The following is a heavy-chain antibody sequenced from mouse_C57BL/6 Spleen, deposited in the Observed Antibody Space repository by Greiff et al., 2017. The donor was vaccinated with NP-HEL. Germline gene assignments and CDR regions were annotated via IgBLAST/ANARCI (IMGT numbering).Heavy chain of an antibody. CDR3: ARYGYGSRVYAMDY. V-gene: IGHV1-72*01. CDR1: GYTFTSYW. D-gene: IGHD1-1*01. CDR2: IDPNSGGT. Sequence: VQLKQPGAELVKPGASVKLSCKASGYTFTSYWMHWVKQRPGRGLEWIGRIDPNSGGTKYNEKFKSKATLTVDKPSSTAYMQLSSLTSEDSAVYYCARYGYGSRVYAMDYWGQGTSVTVSS. J-gene: IGHJ4*01.